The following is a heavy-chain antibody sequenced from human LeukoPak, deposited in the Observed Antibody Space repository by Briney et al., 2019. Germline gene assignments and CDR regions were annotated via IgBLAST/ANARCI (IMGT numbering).Heavy chain of an antibody. Sequence: SKTHSFTCTVSGGSIINYYWSWIRQPSGTGLQWVGRIYVTGSTIYNPSLQSRLSMSVDTSKNQFSLRLTSVTAADTAVYYCARLKYYDSTGYSPGYYMDVWGKGITVTVSS. CDR2: IYVTGST. CDR3: ARLKYYDSTGYSPGYYMDV. D-gene: IGHD3-22*01. J-gene: IGHJ6*03. CDR1: GGSIINYY. V-gene: IGHV4-4*07.